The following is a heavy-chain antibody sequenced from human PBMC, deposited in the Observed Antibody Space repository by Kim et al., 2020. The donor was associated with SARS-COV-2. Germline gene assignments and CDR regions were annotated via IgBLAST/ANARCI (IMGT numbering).Heavy chain of an antibody. J-gene: IGHJ3*02. V-gene: IGHV3-73*01. CDR1: GFTFSGSA. Sequence: GGSLRLSCAASGFTFSGSAMHWVRQASGKGLEWVGRIRSKANSYATAYAASVKGRFTISRDDSKNTAYLQMNSLKTEDTAVYYCLLVVVAGIEGAFDIWGQGTMVTVSS. CDR3: LLVVVAGIEGAFDI. CDR2: IRSKANSYAT. D-gene: IGHD6-19*01.